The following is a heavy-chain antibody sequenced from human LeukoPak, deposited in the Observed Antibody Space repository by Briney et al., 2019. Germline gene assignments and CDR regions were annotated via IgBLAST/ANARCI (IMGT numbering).Heavy chain of an antibody. J-gene: IGHJ4*02. Sequence: SETLSLTCTVSGGSISSYYWSWIRQPPGKGLEWIGEINHSGSTNYNPSLKSRVTISVDTSKNQFSLKLSSVTAADTAVYYCARDNTSSWGEYYFDYWGQGTLVTVSS. CDR3: ARDNTSSWGEYYFDY. D-gene: IGHD6-13*01. V-gene: IGHV4-34*01. CDR2: INHSGST. CDR1: GGSISSYY.